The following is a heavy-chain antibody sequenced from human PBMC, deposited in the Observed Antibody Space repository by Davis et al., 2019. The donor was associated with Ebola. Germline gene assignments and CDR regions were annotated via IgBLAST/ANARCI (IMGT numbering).Heavy chain of an antibody. V-gene: IGHV1-69*04. Sequence: SVKVSCKASGGTFSSYAISWVRQAPGQGLEWMGRIIPILGIANYAQKFQGRVTITADKSTSTAYMELNSLRAEDTAVYYCAREETGTTGYWGQGTLVTVSS. CDR3: AREETGTTGY. D-gene: IGHD1-7*01. J-gene: IGHJ4*02. CDR2: IIPILGIA. CDR1: GGTFSSYA.